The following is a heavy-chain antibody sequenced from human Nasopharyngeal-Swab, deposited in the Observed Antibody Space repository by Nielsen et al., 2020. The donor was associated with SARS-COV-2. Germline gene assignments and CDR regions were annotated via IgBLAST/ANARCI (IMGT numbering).Heavy chain of an antibody. Sequence: GESLKISSAASGLTFSSYSMNWVRQAPGKGLEWVSSISSSSSYIHYADSVKGRFTISRDNAKNSLYLQMNSLRAEDTAVYYCARDIPLHYYGMDVWGQGTTVTVSS. CDR2: ISSSSSYI. CDR1: GLTFSSYS. D-gene: IGHD2-21*01. CDR3: ARDIPLHYYGMDV. J-gene: IGHJ6*02. V-gene: IGHV3-21*01.